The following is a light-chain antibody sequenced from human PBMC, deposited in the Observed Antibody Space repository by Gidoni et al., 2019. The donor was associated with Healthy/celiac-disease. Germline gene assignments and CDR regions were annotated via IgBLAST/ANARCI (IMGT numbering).Light chain of an antibody. V-gene: IGLV1-40*01. CDR2: GNS. CDR3: QSYDSSACWV. J-gene: IGLJ3*02. CDR1: SSNIGAGYD. Sequence: QSVLTQPPSVSGAPGQRVTISCTGSSSNIGAGYDVHWYQQLPGTAPKLLIYGNSNRPSGVPDRFSGSKSGTSASLAITGLQAEDEADYYCQSYDSSACWVFGGGTKLTVL.